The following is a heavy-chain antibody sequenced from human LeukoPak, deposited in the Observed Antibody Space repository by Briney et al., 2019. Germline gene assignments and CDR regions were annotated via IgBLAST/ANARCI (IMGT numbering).Heavy chain of an antibody. D-gene: IGHD3-22*01. CDR2: IYYSGDT. CDR3: AGLHYESSGYPNFYYYMDV. Sequence: SETLSLTCTVSGDSISNSRYYWGWIRQPAGKGLEWIGTIYYSGDTYYNTSLKSRVTISVDTSKNQFSLKLTSVTAADTAVYYCAGLHYESSGYPNFYYYMDVWGKGTTVTVSS. V-gene: IGHV4-39*01. J-gene: IGHJ6*03. CDR1: GDSISNSRYY.